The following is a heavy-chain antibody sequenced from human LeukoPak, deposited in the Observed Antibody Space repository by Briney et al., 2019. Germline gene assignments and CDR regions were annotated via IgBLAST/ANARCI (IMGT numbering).Heavy chain of an antibody. D-gene: IGHD3-10*01. V-gene: IGHV4-34*01. Sequence: SETLSLTCAVYGGSFSGYYWSWIRQPPGKGLEWIGEINHSGSTNYNPSLKSRVTISVDTSKNQFSLKLSSVTAADTAVYYCARQGPYYGSGSYYVRNWFDPWGQGTLVTVSS. CDR1: GGSFSGYY. CDR3: ARQGPYYGSGSYYVRNWFDP. CDR2: INHSGST. J-gene: IGHJ5*02.